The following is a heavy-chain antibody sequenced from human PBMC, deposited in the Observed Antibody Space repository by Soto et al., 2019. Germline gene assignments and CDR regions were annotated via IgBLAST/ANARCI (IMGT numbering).Heavy chain of an antibody. CDR3: ARDRNYYGSGSYDI. V-gene: IGHV3-11*01. CDR2: ISSSGSTI. Sequence: PGGSLRLSCAASGFTISDYYMSWIRQAPGKGLEWVSYISSSGSTIYYADSVKGRFTISRDNAKNSLYLQMNSLRAEDTAVYYCARDRNYYGSGSYDIWGQGTMVNVSS. D-gene: IGHD3-10*01. J-gene: IGHJ3*02. CDR1: GFTISDYY.